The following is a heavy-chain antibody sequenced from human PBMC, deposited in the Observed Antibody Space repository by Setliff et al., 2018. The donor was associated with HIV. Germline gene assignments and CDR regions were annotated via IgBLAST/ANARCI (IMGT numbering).Heavy chain of an antibody. J-gene: IGHJ4*02. Sequence: TLSLTCTVSGGSIGIRSYFWGWIRQPPGKGLEWIGSIYYSGSTYYNPSLKSRVTISVDTSKNQFSLKLKSVTAADTAVYYCARSPGVDTNMAFDYWGQGILVTVSS. CDR3: ARSPGVDTNMAFDY. CDR1: GGSIGIRSYF. V-gene: IGHV4-39*07. CDR2: IYYSGST. D-gene: IGHD5-18*01.